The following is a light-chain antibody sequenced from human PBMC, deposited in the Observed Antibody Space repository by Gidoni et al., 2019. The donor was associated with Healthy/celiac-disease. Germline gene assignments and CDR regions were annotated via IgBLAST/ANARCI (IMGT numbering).Light chain of an antibody. J-gene: IGKJ4*01. Sequence: VLTQSPGTLSLSPGERATLSCRASQSVSSSYLVWYQQKPGQAPRLLIYGASSRATGIPDRFSGSGSGTDFTLTISRLEPEDFAVYYCQQYGSSPPLTFGGGTKVEIK. CDR3: QQYGSSPPLT. V-gene: IGKV3-20*01. CDR1: QSVSSSY. CDR2: GAS.